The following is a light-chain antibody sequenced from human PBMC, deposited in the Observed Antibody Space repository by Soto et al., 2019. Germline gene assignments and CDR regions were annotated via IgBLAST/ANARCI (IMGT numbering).Light chain of an antibody. J-gene: IGKJ5*01. CDR3: QHRSNWPQIT. Sequence: EIVLTQSPATLSLSPGERVTLSCRASQSISSYLAWYQKKPGQAPRLLIYDASNRATGIPARFSGSGSRTDFTLTICCLEPEDFAVYYCQHRSNWPQITFGQGTRLEIK. CDR1: QSISSY. V-gene: IGKV3-11*01. CDR2: DAS.